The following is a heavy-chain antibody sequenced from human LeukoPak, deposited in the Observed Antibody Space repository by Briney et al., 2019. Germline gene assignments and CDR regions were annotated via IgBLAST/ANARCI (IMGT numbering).Heavy chain of an antibody. V-gene: IGHV1-18*01. J-gene: IGHJ4*02. CDR1: GYTFASYG. Sequence: GASVKVSCKASGYTFASYGISWVRQAPGQGLEWMGWISAYNGNTNYAQKLQGRVTMTTDTSTSTAYMELRSLRSDDTAVYYCARGGYYDSSGYYNYWGQGTLVTVSS. D-gene: IGHD3-22*01. CDR2: ISAYNGNT. CDR3: ARGGYYDSSGYYNY.